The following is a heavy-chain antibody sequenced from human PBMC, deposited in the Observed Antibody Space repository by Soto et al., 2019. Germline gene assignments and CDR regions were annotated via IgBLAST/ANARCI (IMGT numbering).Heavy chain of an antibody. Sequence: SETLSLTCTVSGGSISSYYWSWIRQPPGKGLEWIGYIYYSGSTNYNPSLKSRVTISVDTSKNQFSLKLSSVTAADTAVYYCARGRRSSSWYGFDYWGQGTLVTVSS. V-gene: IGHV4-59*01. D-gene: IGHD6-13*01. CDR3: ARGRRSSSWYGFDY. CDR1: GGSISSYY. J-gene: IGHJ4*02. CDR2: IYYSGST.